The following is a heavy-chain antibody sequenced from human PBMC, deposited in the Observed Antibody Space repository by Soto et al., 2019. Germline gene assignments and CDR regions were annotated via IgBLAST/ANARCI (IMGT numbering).Heavy chain of an antibody. CDR1: GFTVSNNH. V-gene: IGHV3-66*01. J-gene: IGHJ6*04. CDR3: ARDPGVNWA. Sequence: EVQLVESGGGLVQPGGSLRLSCVASGFTVSNNHMTWVRQAPGKGMEWVSNMYSGGGTYYTDPVKGRFTISSDSSTNTLYLKMDNLRAEDPAVYYCARDPGVNWAWGKGTTVTVSS. CDR2: MYSGGGT. D-gene: IGHD2-8*01.